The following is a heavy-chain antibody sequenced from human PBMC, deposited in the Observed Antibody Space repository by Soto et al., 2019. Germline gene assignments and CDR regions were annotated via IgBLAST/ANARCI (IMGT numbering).Heavy chain of an antibody. Sequence: EVQLLESGGGLVQPGGSLRLSCAASGFTFSSYAMSWVRQAPGKGLEWVSAISGSGGSTYYADSVKGRFTISRDNSKNTLYLQMNSLRAKDTAVYYCAKETAAAGTYYYYYYMDVWGKGTTVTVSS. V-gene: IGHV3-23*01. J-gene: IGHJ6*03. CDR1: GFTFSSYA. D-gene: IGHD6-13*01. CDR2: ISGSGGST. CDR3: AKETAAAGTYYYYYYMDV.